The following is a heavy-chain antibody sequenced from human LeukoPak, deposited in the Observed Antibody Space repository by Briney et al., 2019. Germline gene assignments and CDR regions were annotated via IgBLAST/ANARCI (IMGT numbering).Heavy chain of an antibody. CDR2: ISYDGSNK. V-gene: IGHV3-30-3*01. D-gene: IGHD3-10*01. CDR3: ARGLRFGELTLNWFDP. Sequence: GGSLRLSCAASGFTFSSYAMHWVRQAPGKGLGWVAVISYDGSNKYYADSVKGRFTISRDNSKNTLYLQMNSLRAEDTAVYYCARGLRFGELTLNWFDPWGQGTLVTVSS. CDR1: GFTFSSYA. J-gene: IGHJ5*02.